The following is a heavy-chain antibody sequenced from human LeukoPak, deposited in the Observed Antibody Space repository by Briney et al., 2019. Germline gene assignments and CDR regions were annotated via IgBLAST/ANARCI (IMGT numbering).Heavy chain of an antibody. CDR2: IYYSGST. V-gene: IGHV4-39*07. J-gene: IGHJ6*03. CDR3: ARDQWELPYYYYYYYMDV. D-gene: IGHD1-26*01. Sequence: PSETLSLTCTVSGGSISSSSYYWGWIRQPPGKGLEWIGSIYYSGSTYYNPSLKSRVTISVDTSKNQFSLKLSSVTAADTAVYYCARDQWELPYYYYYYYMDVWGEGTTVTVSS. CDR1: GGSISSSSYY.